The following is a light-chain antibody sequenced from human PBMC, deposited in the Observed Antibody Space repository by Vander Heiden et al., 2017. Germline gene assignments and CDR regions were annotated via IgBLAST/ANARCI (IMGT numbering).Light chain of an antibody. CDR1: SSDVGYYNL. Sequence: QSALPQPASSSGTPGQSITISCTGTSSDVGYYNLGSWYQQHPGKAPKLIIYEVTKRPSGVSNRFSGSKSGNTASLTISGLQADDEADYYCCSPWVFGGGTRLTVL. J-gene: IGLJ3*02. V-gene: IGLV2-23*02. CDR3: CSPWV. CDR2: EVT.